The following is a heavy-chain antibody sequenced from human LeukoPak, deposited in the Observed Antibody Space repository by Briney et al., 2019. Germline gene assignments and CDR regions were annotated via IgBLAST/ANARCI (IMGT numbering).Heavy chain of an antibody. CDR1: GFTFSSYW. CDR3: ARDLAVAVNYYGMDV. V-gene: IGHV3-74*01. Sequence: GGSLRLSCAASGFTFSSYWMHWVRQAPGKGLVWVSRINSDGSSTSYADSVKGRFTISRDNAKSTLYLQMNSLRAEDTAVYYCARDLAVAVNYYGMDVWGQGTTVTVSS. CDR2: INSDGSST. D-gene: IGHD6-19*01. J-gene: IGHJ6*02.